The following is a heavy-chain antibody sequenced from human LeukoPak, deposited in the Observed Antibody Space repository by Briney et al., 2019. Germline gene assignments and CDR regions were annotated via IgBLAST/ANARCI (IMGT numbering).Heavy chain of an antibody. CDR3: ARQGSGWSFDY. V-gene: IGHV5-10-1*01. CDR1: GYSFTRYW. Sequence: GESLRISCKGSGYSFTRYWISWLRQMPGKGLEWMGTIDPSDSYTKYSPAFQGHVTISADKSTSTAYLQWSSLKASDTAIYYCARQGSGWSFDYWGQGTLVTVSS. CDR2: IDPSDSYT. J-gene: IGHJ4*02. D-gene: IGHD6-19*01.